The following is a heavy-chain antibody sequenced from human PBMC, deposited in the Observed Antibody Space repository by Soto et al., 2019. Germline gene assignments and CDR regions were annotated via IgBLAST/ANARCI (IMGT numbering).Heavy chain of an antibody. V-gene: IGHV1-3*01. CDR3: ARDHREYDILTCYLL. CDR2: INAGNGNT. CDR1: GYTFTSYA. J-gene: IGHJ4*02. Sequence: ASVKVSCTASGYTFTSYAMHWVRQAPGQRLEWMGWINAGNGNTKYSQKFQGRVTITRDTSASTAYMELSSLRSEDTAVYYCARDHREYDILTCYLLWGQGTLVTVSS. D-gene: IGHD3-9*01.